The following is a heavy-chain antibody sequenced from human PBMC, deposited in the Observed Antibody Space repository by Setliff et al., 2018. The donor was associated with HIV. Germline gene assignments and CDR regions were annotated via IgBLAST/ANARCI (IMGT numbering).Heavy chain of an antibody. Sequence: GGSLRLSCAASGFTFSNYEMSWVRQAPGKGPEWVSYITGSSSYTNYADSVKGRFTISRDNAKNSLYLQMNSLRPEDTAVYYCARDCRVGWVFTYGMDVWGQGTLVTVSS. V-gene: IGHV3-11*05. J-gene: IGHJ6*02. CDR3: ARDCRVGWVFTYGMDV. D-gene: IGHD6-13*01. CDR1: GFTFSNYE. CDR2: ITGSSSYT.